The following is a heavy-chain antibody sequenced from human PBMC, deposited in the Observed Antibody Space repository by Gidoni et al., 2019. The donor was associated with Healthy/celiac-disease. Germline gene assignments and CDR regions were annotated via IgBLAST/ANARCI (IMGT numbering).Heavy chain of an antibody. V-gene: IGHV1-69*04. D-gene: IGHD6-13*01. Sequence: QVQLVQSGAEVKKPGSSVKVSCKASGGSFSSYAISWVRQAPGQGLEWMGRIIPILGIANYAQKFQGRVTITADKSTSTAYMELSSLRSEDTAVYYCARSHGIAAAGMGVFDYWGQGTLVTVSS. CDR3: ARSHGIAAAGMGVFDY. J-gene: IGHJ4*02. CDR2: IIPILGIA. CDR1: GGSFSSYA.